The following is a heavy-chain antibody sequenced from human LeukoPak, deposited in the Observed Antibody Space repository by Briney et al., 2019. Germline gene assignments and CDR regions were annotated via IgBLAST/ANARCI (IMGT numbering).Heavy chain of an antibody. CDR1: GYTFTGYY. Sequence: GASVKVSCKASGYTFTGYYMHWVRQAPGQGLEWMGWINPNSGGTNYAQKFQGRVTMTRDTSISTAYMELSRLRSDDTAVYYCAKVLDLSGWYWFDPWGQGTLVTVSS. V-gene: IGHV1-2*02. J-gene: IGHJ5*02. CDR2: INPNSGGT. CDR3: AKVLDLSGWYWFDP. D-gene: IGHD6-19*01.